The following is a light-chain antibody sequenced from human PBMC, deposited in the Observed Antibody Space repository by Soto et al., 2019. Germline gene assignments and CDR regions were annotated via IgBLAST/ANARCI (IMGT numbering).Light chain of an antibody. Sequence: EVVLTQSPGTLSLSPGERATLSCRASQSVSSSYLAWYQQKPGRAPRLLIYGASSRATGIPDRFSGSGSGTDFTLTISRLEPEDFAVYFCQQYDNWPITFGQGTRLEI. CDR1: QSVSSSY. CDR2: GAS. V-gene: IGKV3-20*01. CDR3: QQYDNWPIT. J-gene: IGKJ5*01.